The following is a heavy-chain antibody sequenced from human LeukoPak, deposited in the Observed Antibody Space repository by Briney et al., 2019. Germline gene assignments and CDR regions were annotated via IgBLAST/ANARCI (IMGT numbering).Heavy chain of an antibody. CDR3: AKEYYHSSGCLDY. J-gene: IGHJ4*02. Sequence: PGGSLRLSCAASGFTFSSYGMHWVRQTPGKGLEWVAVIWYDGSNKYYADSVKGRFTISRDNSKNTLYLQMNSLRAEDTAVYYCAKEYYHSSGCLDYWGQGTLVTVSS. CDR1: GFTFSSYG. V-gene: IGHV3-33*06. CDR2: IWYDGSNK. D-gene: IGHD3-22*01.